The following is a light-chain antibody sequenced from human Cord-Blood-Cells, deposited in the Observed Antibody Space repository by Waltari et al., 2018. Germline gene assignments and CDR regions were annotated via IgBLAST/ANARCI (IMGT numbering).Light chain of an antibody. CDR1: QGISSY. V-gene: IGKV1-9*01. Sequence: IQLTKSPYSLSASVGDIVTITCRASQGISSYLDWYQKKLGKAPKLLIYAASTLQSGVPSRLSGSGSGTDFTLTISSLQPEDFATYYCQQLNSYPRTFGQGTKLEIK. J-gene: IGKJ2*01. CDR2: AAS. CDR3: QQLNSYPRT.